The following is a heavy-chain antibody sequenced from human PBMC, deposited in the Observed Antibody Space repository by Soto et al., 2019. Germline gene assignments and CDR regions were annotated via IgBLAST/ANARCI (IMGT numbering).Heavy chain of an antibody. CDR3: ARDSRRFTMIGKSSVYGMDV. J-gene: IGHJ6*02. CDR2: ITHSGST. D-gene: IGHD3-22*01. CDR1: GGSFSGYY. V-gene: IGHV4-34*01. Sequence: SETLSLTCAVHGGSFSGYYWSWLRHPPGRGLEWIGEITHSGSTNYNPSLKSRVTISIDTTKNQFSLKLNSVTAADTSVYYCARDSRRFTMIGKSSVYGMDVWGQGTTVTVSS.